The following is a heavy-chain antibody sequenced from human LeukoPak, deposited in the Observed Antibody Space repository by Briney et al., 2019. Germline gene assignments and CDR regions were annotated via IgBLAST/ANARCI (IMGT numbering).Heavy chain of an antibody. CDR3: AKLVRYIGYYYYYYMDV. CDR1: GGSFSGYY. V-gene: IGHV4-34*01. D-gene: IGHD3-9*01. CDR2: INHSGST. J-gene: IGHJ6*03. Sequence: PSETLSLTCAVYGGSFSGYYWSWIRQPPGKGREWSGEINHSGSTNYNSSLKSRVTISVDTSKNQFSLKLSSVTAADTAVYYCAKLVRYIGYYYYYYMDVWGKGTTVTISS.